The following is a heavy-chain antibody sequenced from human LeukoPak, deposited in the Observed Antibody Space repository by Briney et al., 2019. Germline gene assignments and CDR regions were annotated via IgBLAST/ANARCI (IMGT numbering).Heavy chain of an antibody. CDR2: INSNNGGT. Sequence: ASVKVSCKASGYTFTGYYLHWVQQAPGQGLEWMGRINSNNGGTNYAQKFQGRVTMTRDTSIHTAYMELSRLTSDDTAVYYCTRMYDYGDLIPFDYWGQGTLVSVSS. V-gene: IGHV1-2*02. J-gene: IGHJ4*02. D-gene: IGHD4-17*01. CDR1: GYTFTGYY. CDR3: TRMYDYGDLIPFDY.